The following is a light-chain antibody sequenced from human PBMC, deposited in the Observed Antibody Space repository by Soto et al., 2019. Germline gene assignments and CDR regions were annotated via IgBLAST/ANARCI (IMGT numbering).Light chain of an antibody. CDR3: QQSYLTPWT. CDR1: QSVSGY. V-gene: IGKV1-39*01. Sequence: DVQMTQSPSSLSASVGDRVTLTCRASQSVSGYLNWYQQKSGEPPKLLIYAASSLQSGFPSRFSGSGSGTDFTLNISSLQPDDFATYYCQQSYLTPWTFGQGTKVEI. J-gene: IGKJ1*01. CDR2: AAS.